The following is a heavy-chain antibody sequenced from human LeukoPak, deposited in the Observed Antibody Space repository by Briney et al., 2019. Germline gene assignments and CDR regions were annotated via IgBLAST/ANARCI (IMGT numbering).Heavy chain of an antibody. CDR3: ARDPGYRGESGWFDP. CDR1: GFTFSNYW. D-gene: IGHD5-18*01. V-gene: IGHV3-74*01. Sequence: GGSLRLSCAASGFTFSNYWMHWVRQAPGKGLVWVSRINSDGINTSYAGSVKGRFTISRDNSKNTVYLQMNSLRAEDTAVYYCARDPGYRGESGWFDPWGQGTLVTVSS. CDR2: INSDGINT. J-gene: IGHJ5*02.